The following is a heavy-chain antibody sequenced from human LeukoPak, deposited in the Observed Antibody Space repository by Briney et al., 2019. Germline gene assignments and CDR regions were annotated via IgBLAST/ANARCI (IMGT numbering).Heavy chain of an antibody. CDR3: AARLPLYGMDV. CDR2: FGTRHTHI. Sequence: PGGSLRLSCVGSGLNSNTYDLTWVRQAPGKGLEWVALFGTRHTHIFYADSVEGRFAISRDNSKNTVYLQMSSLRVEDAAVYYSAARLPLYGMDVWGQGTTVTVSS. J-gene: IGHJ6*02. CDR1: GLNSNTYD. D-gene: IGHD2-21*02. V-gene: IGHV3-23*01.